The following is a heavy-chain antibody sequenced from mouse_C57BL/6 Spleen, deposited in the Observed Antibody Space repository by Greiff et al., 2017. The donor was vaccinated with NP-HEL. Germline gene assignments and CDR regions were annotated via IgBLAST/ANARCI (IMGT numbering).Heavy chain of an antibody. CDR2: ISSGSSTI. CDR3: AREGDRVFDY. D-gene: IGHD3-3*01. J-gene: IGHJ2*01. V-gene: IGHV5-17*01. Sequence: DVHLVESGGGLVKPGGSLKLSCAASGFTFSDYGMHWVRQAPEKGLEWVAYISSGSSTIYYADTVKGRFTISRDNAKNTLFLQMTSLRSEDTAMYYCAREGDRVFDYWGQGTTLTVSS. CDR1: GFTFSDYG.